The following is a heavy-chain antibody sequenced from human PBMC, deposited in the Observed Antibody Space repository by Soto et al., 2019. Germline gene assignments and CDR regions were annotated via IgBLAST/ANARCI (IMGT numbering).Heavy chain of an antibody. Sequence: GGSLRLSCAASGFTFSSYGMHWVRQAPGKGLEWVAVISYDGSNKYYADSVKGRFTISRDNSKNTLYLQMNSLRAEDTAVYYCAKGIGTLPDYWGQGTLVTVSS. CDR2: ISYDGSNK. V-gene: IGHV3-30*18. J-gene: IGHJ4*02. CDR1: GFTFSSYG. CDR3: AKGIGTLPDY.